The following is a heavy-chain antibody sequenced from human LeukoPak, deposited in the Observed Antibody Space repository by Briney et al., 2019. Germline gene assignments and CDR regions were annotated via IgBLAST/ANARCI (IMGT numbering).Heavy chain of an antibody. CDR1: GGSISSSSYY. Sequence: PSETLSLTCTVSGGSISSSSYYWGWIRQPPGKGLEWIGSIYYSGSTYYNPSLKSRVTISVDTSKNQFSLKLSSVTAADTAVYYCARQTRITIFGVVIPRGHGYGMDVWGQGTTVTVSS. CDR3: ARQTRITIFGVVIPRGHGYGMDV. D-gene: IGHD3-3*01. CDR2: IYYSGST. J-gene: IGHJ6*02. V-gene: IGHV4-39*01.